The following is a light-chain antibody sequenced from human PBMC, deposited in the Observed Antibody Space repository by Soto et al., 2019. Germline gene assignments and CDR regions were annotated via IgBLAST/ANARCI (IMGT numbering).Light chain of an antibody. CDR3: QQYTIWPLT. CDR1: QSVTTK. J-gene: IGKJ4*02. CDR2: GAS. Sequence: IVMAQSPSTLSVSPGERVTLSCRASQSVTTKLAWYQQKPGQAPRLLIFGASTRATGIATRFSGSGSGTDFTLTIISLQSEDFAVYYCQQYTIWPLTFGGGTKVDIK. V-gene: IGKV3-15*01.